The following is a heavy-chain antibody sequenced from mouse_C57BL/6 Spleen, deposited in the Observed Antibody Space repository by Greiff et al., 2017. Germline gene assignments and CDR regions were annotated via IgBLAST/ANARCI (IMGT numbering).Heavy chain of an antibody. Sequence: EVHLVESGGGLVKPGGSLKLSCAASGFTFSDYGMHWVRQAPEKGLEWVAYISSGSSTIYYADTVKGRFTISRDNAKNTLFLQMTSLRSEDTAMYYCARGWLLRGDAMDYWGQGTSVTVSS. J-gene: IGHJ4*01. CDR2: ISSGSSTI. V-gene: IGHV5-17*01. D-gene: IGHD2-3*01. CDR1: GFTFSDYG. CDR3: ARGWLLRGDAMDY.